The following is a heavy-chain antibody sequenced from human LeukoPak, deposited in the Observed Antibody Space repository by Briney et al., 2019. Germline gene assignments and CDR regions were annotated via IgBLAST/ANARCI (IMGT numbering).Heavy chain of an antibody. CDR2: MNPKSGNT. J-gene: IGHJ4*02. CDR1: GYTFTSYD. Sequence: ASVKVSCKASGYTFTSYDINWVRQATGQGLEWMGWMNPKSGNTGSAQKFQGRVTMTRDSSISTAYMELTSLRSEDTAVYYCARVYGDPGYWGQGTLVTVSS. CDR3: ARVYGDPGY. D-gene: IGHD4-17*01. V-gene: IGHV1-8*01.